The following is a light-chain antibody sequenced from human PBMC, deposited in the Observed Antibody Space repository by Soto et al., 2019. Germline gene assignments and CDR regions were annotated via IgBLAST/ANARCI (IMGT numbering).Light chain of an antibody. CDR1: QNIDKY. CDR3: QQSYSTLT. V-gene: IGKV1-39*01. J-gene: IGKJ4*01. Sequence: DIQMTQSTSSLSASVGDRVTITCRASQNIDKYLNWYQQKPGKAPNLLIYVASSLQSGVPSRFSGSGSGTDFTLTISSLQPEDFATYYCQQSYSTLTFGGGTKVDIK. CDR2: VAS.